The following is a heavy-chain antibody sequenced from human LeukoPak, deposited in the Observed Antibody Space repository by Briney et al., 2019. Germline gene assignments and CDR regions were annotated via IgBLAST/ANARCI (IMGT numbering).Heavy chain of an antibody. J-gene: IGHJ4*02. CDR2: IYYSGST. V-gene: IGHV4-39*07. CDR3: ARDYYDTLEAPPPLN. D-gene: IGHD3-22*01. CDR1: GGSISSSSYY. Sequence: PSETLSLTCTVSGGSISSSSYYWGWIRQPPGKGLEWIGSIYYSGSTYYNPSLKSRVTISVDTSKNQFSLKLSSVTAADTAVYYCARDYYDTLEAPPPLNWGQGTLVTVSS.